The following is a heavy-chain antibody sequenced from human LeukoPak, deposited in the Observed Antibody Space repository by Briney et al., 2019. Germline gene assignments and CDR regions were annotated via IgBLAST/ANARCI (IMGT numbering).Heavy chain of an antibody. D-gene: IGHD3-22*01. V-gene: IGHV4-59*01. J-gene: IGHJ3*02. CDR2: VHHSGTA. Sequence: PSETLSLTCTVSNGSITNYFRSWIRQPPGKGLEWIGYVHHSGTANYNPSLMSRVNISIDTSEHRLSLKLSSVTAADTALYYCASLGGYYESSSYSQLDAFDIWGQGTMVTVSS. CDR3: ASLGGYYESSSYSQLDAFDI. CDR1: NGSITNYF.